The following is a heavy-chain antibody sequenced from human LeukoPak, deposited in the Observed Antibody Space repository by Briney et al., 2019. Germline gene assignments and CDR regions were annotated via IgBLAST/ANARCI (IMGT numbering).Heavy chain of an antibody. J-gene: IGHJ6*02. CDR1: GGSISSGDYY. Sequence: SGTLSLTCTVSGGSISSGDYYWSWIRQPPGKGLEWIGYIYYSGSTNYNPSLKSRVTISVDTSKNQFSLKLSSVTAADTAVYYCARLGAAWDYYGSGSYYNHYYGMDVWGQGTTVTVSS. D-gene: IGHD3-10*01. CDR3: ARLGAAWDYYGSGSYYNHYYGMDV. V-gene: IGHV4-30-4*01. CDR2: IYYSGST.